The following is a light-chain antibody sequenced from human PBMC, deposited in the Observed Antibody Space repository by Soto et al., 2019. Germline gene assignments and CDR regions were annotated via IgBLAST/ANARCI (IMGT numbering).Light chain of an antibody. V-gene: IGKV1-39*01. CDR1: QSTSTF. CDR3: QQSYSVPYT. Sequence: DIQMTQSPSSLSASVGDRVTITCRASQSTSTFLNWYQQRPGKAPKLLIHAASHLQSGVPSGFRGSGAGTDFALTITSLLPEDFATYYCQQSYSVPYTFGQGTKLEIK. J-gene: IGKJ2*01. CDR2: AAS.